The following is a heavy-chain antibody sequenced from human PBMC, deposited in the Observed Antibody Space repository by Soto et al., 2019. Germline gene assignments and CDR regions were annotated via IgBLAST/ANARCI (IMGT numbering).Heavy chain of an antibody. J-gene: IGHJ4*02. CDR3: ARRLDYDILTGTIDY. D-gene: IGHD3-9*01. CDR1: GFTFSSYS. CDR2: ISRSGGSP. V-gene: IGHV3-23*01. Sequence: GGSLRLSCAASGFTFSSYSMSWVRQAPGKGLEWVSAISRSGGSPYYADSVRGRFTVSRDNSKYTLYLQMNSLRAEDTAVYYCARRLDYDILTGTIDYWGQGTLVTSPQ.